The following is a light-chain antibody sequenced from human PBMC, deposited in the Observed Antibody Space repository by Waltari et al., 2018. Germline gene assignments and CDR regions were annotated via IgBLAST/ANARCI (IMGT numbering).Light chain of an antibody. CDR1: SSAVWSHNL. V-gene: IGLV2-23*01. Sequence: QSALTQPASVSGSPGQSITISCTGTSSAVWSHNLVSCYQHHPGKAPKLMIYEDTKRPSGVSNRFSGSKSGNTASLTISGLQAEDEADYYCCSYAGGTASILLGGGTKLTVL. J-gene: IGLJ2*01. CDR3: CSYAGGTASIL. CDR2: EDT.